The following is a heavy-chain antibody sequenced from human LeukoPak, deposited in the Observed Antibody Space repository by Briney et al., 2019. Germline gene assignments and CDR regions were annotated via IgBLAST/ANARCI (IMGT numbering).Heavy chain of an antibody. CDR3: ARAPLSPGSFDY. Sequence: SETLSLTCTVSGASISSGGYYWSWIRQHPGKGLEWIGYIYYSGSTYYNPSLKSRVTISVDTSKNQFSLKLSSVTAADTAVYYCARAPLSPGSFDYWGQGTLVTVSS. D-gene: IGHD1-14*01. CDR1: GASISSGGYY. J-gene: IGHJ4*02. V-gene: IGHV4-31*03. CDR2: IYYSGST.